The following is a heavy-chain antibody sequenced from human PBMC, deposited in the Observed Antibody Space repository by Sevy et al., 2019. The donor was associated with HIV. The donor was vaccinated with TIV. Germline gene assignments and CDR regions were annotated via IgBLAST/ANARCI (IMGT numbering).Heavy chain of an antibody. D-gene: IGHD2-21*01. Sequence: EGSLRLSCAASGFSFSSYGMHWVLQAPGKELEWMSYIEYDGSNKDYADSVKGRFTISRDNSKNTLYLQMNSLRVEDTAVFYCANEGGGEGGDHWGQGTLVTVSS. V-gene: IGHV3-30*02. CDR2: IEYDGSNK. CDR3: ANEGGGEGGDH. J-gene: IGHJ4*02. CDR1: GFSFSSYG.